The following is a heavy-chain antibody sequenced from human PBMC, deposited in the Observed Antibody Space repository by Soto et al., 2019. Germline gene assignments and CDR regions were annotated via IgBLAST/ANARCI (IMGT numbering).Heavy chain of an antibody. J-gene: IGHJ5*02. CDR1: GGTFSSYA. V-gene: IGHV1-69*13. Sequence: PVKVSCKASGGTFSSYAISWVRQAPGQGLEWMGGIIPIFGTANYAQKFQGRVTITADESTSTAYMELSSLRSEDTAVYYCARDMAVSGSYPGVDWFDPWGQGTLVTVSS. D-gene: IGHD1-26*01. CDR2: IIPIFGTA. CDR3: ARDMAVSGSYPGVDWFDP.